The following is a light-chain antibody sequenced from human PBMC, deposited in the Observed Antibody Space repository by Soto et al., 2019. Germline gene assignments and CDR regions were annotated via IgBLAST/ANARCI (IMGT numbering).Light chain of an antibody. J-gene: IGKJ2*01. V-gene: IGKV2-29*03. CDR2: EVS. Sequence: DIVKTQSPLFLSVTPGEPASISCKSSQSLLHSTGKTYLHWYLQRPGQSPPLLIYEVSNRFSGVPDRFSGSGSGTDFTLTISRVEAEDAGVYYCMQGGTSGQGTKLEIK. CDR1: QSLLHSTGKTY. CDR3: MQGGT.